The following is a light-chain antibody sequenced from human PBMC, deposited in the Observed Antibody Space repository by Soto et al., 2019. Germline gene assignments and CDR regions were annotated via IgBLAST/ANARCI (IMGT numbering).Light chain of an antibody. CDR2: DAS. V-gene: IGKV1-5*01. J-gene: IGKJ3*01. CDR3: QQYNSYSLT. Sequence: DIPMTQSPSTLSASVGDRVTITCRASQSISSWLAWYQQKPGKAPKLLIYDASNLQGGVPSRFSGSGSGTEYTLTISSLQPDDFATYYCQQYNSYSLTFGPGTKVDIK. CDR1: QSISSW.